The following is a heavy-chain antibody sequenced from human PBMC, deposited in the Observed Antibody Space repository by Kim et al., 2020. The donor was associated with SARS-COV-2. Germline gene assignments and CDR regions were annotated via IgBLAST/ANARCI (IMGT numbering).Heavy chain of an antibody. D-gene: IGHD6-13*01. CDR3: AKDEVAAAGFPFWGPLGGYFDY. CDR2: ISYDGSNK. V-gene: IGHV3-30*18. J-gene: IGHJ4*02. Sequence: GGSLRLSCAASGFTFSSYGMHWVRQAPGKGLEWVAVISYDGSNKYYADSVKGRFTISRDNSKNTLYLQMNSLRAEDTAVYYCAKDEVAAAGFPFWGPLGGYFDYWGQGTLVTVSS. CDR1: GFTFSSYG.